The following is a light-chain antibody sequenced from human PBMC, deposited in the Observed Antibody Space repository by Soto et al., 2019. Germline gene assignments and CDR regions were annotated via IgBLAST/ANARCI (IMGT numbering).Light chain of an antibody. V-gene: IGKV3-15*01. CDR1: QSVSSN. CDR2: GAS. Sequence: EIVMTQSPATLSVSPGERATLSCRASQSVSSNLAWYQQKPGQAPRLLIYGASTRATGIPARFSGSGSGTEFTLTISSLQSEDFAVYYCHQSNDWWTFGQGTKVEIK. J-gene: IGKJ1*01. CDR3: HQSNDWWT.